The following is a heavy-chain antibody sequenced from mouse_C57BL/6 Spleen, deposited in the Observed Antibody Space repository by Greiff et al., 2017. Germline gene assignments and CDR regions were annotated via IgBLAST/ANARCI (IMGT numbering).Heavy chain of an antibody. CDR1: GFTFSSYA. V-gene: IGHV5-4*03. J-gene: IGHJ2*01. D-gene: IGHD1-1*01. Sequence: EVKLMESGGGLVKPGGSLKLSCAASGFTFSSYAMSWVRQTPEKRLEWVATISDGGSYTYYPDNVKGRFTISRNNAKNNLYLQMSHLKSEDTAMYYCARFTTVVGGYFDYWGQGTTLTVSS. CDR2: ISDGGSYT. CDR3: ARFTTVVGGYFDY.